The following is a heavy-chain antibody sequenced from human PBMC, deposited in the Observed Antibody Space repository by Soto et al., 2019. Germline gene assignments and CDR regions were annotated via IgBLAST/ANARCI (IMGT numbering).Heavy chain of an antibody. Sequence: GGSLRLSCVGSGFFFSSYTMTWVRQAPGKGLEWVSSFSATSENTYCADSVRGRFTISRDNSKNMLYLQVNSLRADDTAVYYCAGSPGLSRISGTTLGAWGQGTLVTVSS. D-gene: IGHD1-7*01. V-gene: IGHV3-23*01. CDR2: FSATSENT. CDR1: GFFFSSYT. CDR3: AGSPGLSRISGTTLGA. J-gene: IGHJ5*01.